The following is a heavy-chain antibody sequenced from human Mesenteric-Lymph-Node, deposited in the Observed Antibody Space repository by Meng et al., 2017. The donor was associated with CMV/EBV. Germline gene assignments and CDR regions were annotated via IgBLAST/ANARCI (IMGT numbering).Heavy chain of an antibody. Sequence: GGSLRLSCAASGFTFSSYEMNWVRQAPGKGLEWVSYISSSGSTIYYADSVKGRLTISRDNAKNSLYLQMNSLRAEDTAVYYCARDRPLYYYDTSGFRAFDIWGQGTMVTVSS. CDR3: ARDRPLYYYDTSGFRAFDI. CDR1: GFTFSSYE. V-gene: IGHV3-48*03. J-gene: IGHJ3*02. CDR2: ISSSGSTI. D-gene: IGHD3-22*01.